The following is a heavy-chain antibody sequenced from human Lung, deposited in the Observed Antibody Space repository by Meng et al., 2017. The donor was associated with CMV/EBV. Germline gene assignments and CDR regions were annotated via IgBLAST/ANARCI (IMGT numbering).Heavy chain of an antibody. CDR1: GFTFSSAW. D-gene: IGHD3-3*01. CDR3: TTDMAETITNVGGVITYFDH. CDR2: IESYSDGGTT. J-gene: IGHJ4*02. Sequence: GGSXRLXCAAPGFTFSSAWMSWVRQVPGKGLEWVGRIESYSDGGTTEYAAPVKGRFTISRDDSKKRLFLHMNSLKTEDTAVYYCTTDMAETITNVGGVITYFDHXGQGXLVTVSS. V-gene: IGHV3-15*04.